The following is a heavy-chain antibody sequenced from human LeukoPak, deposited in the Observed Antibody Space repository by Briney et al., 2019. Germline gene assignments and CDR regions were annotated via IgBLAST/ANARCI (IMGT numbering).Heavy chain of an antibody. CDR2: IWYDGSNK. J-gene: IGHJ5*02. V-gene: IGHV3-33*01. CDR1: GFTFSSYG. Sequence: PGGSLRLSCAASGFTFSSYGMHWVRQAPGKGLEWVAVIWYDGSNKYYADSVKGRFTISRDNSKNTLHLQMNSLRAEDTAVYYCARAYNWNNNWFDPWGQGTLVTVSS. D-gene: IGHD1-1*01. CDR3: ARAYNWNNNWFDP.